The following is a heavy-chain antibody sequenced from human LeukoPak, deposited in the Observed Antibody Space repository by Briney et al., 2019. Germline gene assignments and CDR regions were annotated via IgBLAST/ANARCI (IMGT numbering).Heavy chain of an antibody. CDR1: GYTFTSYG. V-gene: IGHV1-18*04. CDR3: ARVKGVLRYFDWLFRPFDY. D-gene: IGHD3-9*01. J-gene: IGHJ4*02. Sequence: ASVKVSCKASGYTFTSYGISWVRQAPGQGLEWMGWISVYNGHTNYAQKLQGRVTMTTDTSTRTAYMELRSLRSDDTAVYYCARVKGVLRYFDWLFRPFDYWGQGTLVTVSS. CDR2: ISVYNGHT.